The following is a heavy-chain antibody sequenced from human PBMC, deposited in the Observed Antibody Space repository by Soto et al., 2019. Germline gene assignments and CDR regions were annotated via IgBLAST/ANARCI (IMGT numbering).Heavy chain of an antibody. CDR2: IYWNDDK. CDR1: GFSLSTSGVG. J-gene: IGHJ5*02. V-gene: IGHV2-5*01. Sequence: QITLKESGPTLVKPTQTLTLTCTFSGFSLSTSGVGVGWIRQPPGKALEWLALIYWNDDKHYSPSLKSRLTITKDTSKNQVVLTMTNMDPVDTATYYCAHRRSATGSPSNWFDPWGQGTLVTVSS. D-gene: IGHD6-13*01. CDR3: AHRRSATGSPSNWFDP.